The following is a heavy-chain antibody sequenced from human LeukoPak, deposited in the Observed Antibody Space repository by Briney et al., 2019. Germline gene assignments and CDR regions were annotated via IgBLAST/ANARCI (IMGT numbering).Heavy chain of an antibody. CDR2: INEDGSEK. J-gene: IGHJ4*02. Sequence: GGSLRLSCVASGFTFTNYWMSWVRQAPGKGLEWVANINEDGSEKSYVDSVEGRFTISRANAKNSLYLQMNSLRAEDTAVYYCARGPSYCGGDCYHYFDYWGQGTLVTVSS. D-gene: IGHD2-21*02. CDR3: ARGPSYCGGDCYHYFDY. V-gene: IGHV3-7*01. CDR1: GFTFTNYW.